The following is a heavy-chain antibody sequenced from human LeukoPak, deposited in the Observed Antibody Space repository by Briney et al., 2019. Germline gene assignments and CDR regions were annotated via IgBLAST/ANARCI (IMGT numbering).Heavy chain of an antibody. CDR2: ISGSGGST. CDR1: GFTFSSYA. D-gene: IGHD3-3*01. Sequence: GGSLRLSCAASGFTFSSYAMSWVRQAPGKGLEWVSAISGSGGSTYYADSVKGRFTISRDNSKNTLYLQMNSLRAEDTAVYYCAKDRIWSGYYSASIFDYWGQGTLVTVSS. J-gene: IGHJ4*02. V-gene: IGHV3-23*01. CDR3: AKDRIWSGYYSASIFDY.